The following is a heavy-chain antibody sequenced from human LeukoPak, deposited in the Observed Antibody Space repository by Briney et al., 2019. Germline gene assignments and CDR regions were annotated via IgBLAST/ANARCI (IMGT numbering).Heavy chain of an antibody. V-gene: IGHV3-23*01. J-gene: IGHJ6*03. D-gene: IGHD7-27*01. CDR2: ISGSGGSK. CDR3: ARDGSTPWGYYMDV. CDR1: GFTFSSYS. Sequence: GGSLRLSCAASGFTFSSYSMNWVRQAPGEGLEWVSAISGSGGSKYYADSVKGRFTISRDNPKNTPYLQMNSVRAEDTAVYYCARDGSTPWGYYMDVWGKGTTVTISS.